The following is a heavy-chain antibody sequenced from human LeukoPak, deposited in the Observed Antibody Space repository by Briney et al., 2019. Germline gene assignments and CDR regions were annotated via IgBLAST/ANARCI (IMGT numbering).Heavy chain of an antibody. CDR3: AKDFFDKPPVAASYYFDY. Sequence: GGSLRLSCAASGFTFSTYSMNWVRQAPGKGLEWVAVISYDGSNKYYADSVKGRFTISRDNSKNTLYLQMNSLRAEDTAVYYCAKDFFDKPPVAASYYFDYWGQGTLVTVSS. CDR2: ISYDGSNK. D-gene: IGHD6-19*01. CDR1: GFTFSTYS. J-gene: IGHJ4*02. V-gene: IGHV3-30*18.